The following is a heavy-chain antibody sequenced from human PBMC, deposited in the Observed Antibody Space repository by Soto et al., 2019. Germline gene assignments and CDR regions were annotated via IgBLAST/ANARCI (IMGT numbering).Heavy chain of an antibody. CDR2: TYYRSKWYN. Sequence: PSQTLSLTCAISGDSVSSNSAAWNWIRQSPSRGLEWLGRTYYRSKWYNDYAVSVKSRITINPDTSKNQFSLQLNSVTPEDTAVYYCARLITGTTRGPRYYYYGMDVWGQGTTVTVSS. V-gene: IGHV6-1*01. CDR3: ARLITGTTRGPRYYYYGMDV. CDR1: GDSVSSNSAA. D-gene: IGHD1-7*01. J-gene: IGHJ6*02.